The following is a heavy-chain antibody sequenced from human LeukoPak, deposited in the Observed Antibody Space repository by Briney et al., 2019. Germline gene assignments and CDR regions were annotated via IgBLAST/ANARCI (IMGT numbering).Heavy chain of an antibody. CDR3: ASWAPSYYTFYDAFDI. Sequence: SETLSLTCSVSGASISSSTYYWGWIRQPPGKGLEWIGAIYYTGTTYYNPSLRSRVTISVDTSKNHFSLKLSSVTAADTAVYYCASWAPSYYTFYDAFDIWGQGTMVTVSS. D-gene: IGHD3-10*01. CDR2: IYYTGTT. J-gene: IGHJ3*02. V-gene: IGHV4-39*02. CDR1: GASISSSTYY.